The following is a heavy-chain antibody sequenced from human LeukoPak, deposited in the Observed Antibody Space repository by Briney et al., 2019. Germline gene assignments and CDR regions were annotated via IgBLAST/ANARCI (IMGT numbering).Heavy chain of an antibody. CDR1: GFTFSSYW. J-gene: IGHJ1*01. CDR2: IEQDGSEK. Sequence: GGSLRLSCAASGFTFSSYWMSWVRQAPGKGLEWVANIEQDGSEKYYVDSVKGRFTISRDNAKNSLYLQINSLRAEDTAVYYCARGSGVVVITGYFQHWGQGTLVTVSS. V-gene: IGHV3-7*05. CDR3: ARGSGVVVITGYFQH. D-gene: IGHD3-22*01.